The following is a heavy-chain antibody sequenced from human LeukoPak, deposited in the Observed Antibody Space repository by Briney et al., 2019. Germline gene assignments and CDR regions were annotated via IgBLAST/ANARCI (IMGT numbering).Heavy chain of an antibody. Sequence: GASVKVSCKTSGYTFTSHGISWVRQAPGQGLEWMGWISANNGDTNYAQKMQGRLTMTTDTSTSTAFIELRSLSSDDTAIYYCARDWPTVIADYWGQGTLVTVSS. CDR1: GYTFTSHG. J-gene: IGHJ4*02. D-gene: IGHD4-11*01. CDR2: ISANNGDT. CDR3: ARDWPTVIADY. V-gene: IGHV1-18*01.